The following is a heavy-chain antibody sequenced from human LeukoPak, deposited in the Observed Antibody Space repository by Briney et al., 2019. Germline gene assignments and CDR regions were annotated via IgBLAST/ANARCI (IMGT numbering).Heavy chain of an antibody. CDR3: AKDGYCSSTSCHPGGVVDY. D-gene: IGHD2-2*03. CDR2: ISGSGGST. Sequence: GGSLRLSCAASGFTFSSYAMSWVRQAPGKGLEWVSAISGSGGSTYYADSVKGRFTISRDNSKNTLYLQMNSLRAEDTAVYYCAKDGYCSSTSCHPGGVVDYWGQGTLVTVSS. CDR1: GFTFSSYA. V-gene: IGHV3-23*01. J-gene: IGHJ4*02.